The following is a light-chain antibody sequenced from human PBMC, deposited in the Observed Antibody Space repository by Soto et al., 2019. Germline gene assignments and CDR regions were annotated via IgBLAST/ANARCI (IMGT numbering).Light chain of an antibody. Sequence: DIQLTQSPSYLSASVGDRVTITCRASQGISSYLAWYQQKPGKAPKLLIYAASTLQSGVPSRFIVSGSGTEFTLTISSLHPEDFATYYCQQLNSYPHTFGQGTKLEIK. CDR3: QQLNSYPHT. CDR2: AAS. CDR1: QGISSY. V-gene: IGKV1-9*01. J-gene: IGKJ2*01.